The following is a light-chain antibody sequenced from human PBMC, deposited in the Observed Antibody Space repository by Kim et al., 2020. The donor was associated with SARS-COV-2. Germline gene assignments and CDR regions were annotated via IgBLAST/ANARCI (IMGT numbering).Light chain of an antibody. CDR2: GAS. V-gene: IGKV3-15*01. CDR1: QSVSSN. J-gene: IGKJ2*01. Sequence: SPAESAHHSCRARQSVSSNFAWYQQKTGQAPRLLIYGASTRATGIPARFSGSGSGTEFTLTISSLQSEDFAVYYCQQYNNWPPKYTFGQGTKLEI. CDR3: QQYNNWPPKYT.